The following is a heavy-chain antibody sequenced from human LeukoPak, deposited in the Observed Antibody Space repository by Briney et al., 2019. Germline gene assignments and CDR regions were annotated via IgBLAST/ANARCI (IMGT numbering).Heavy chain of an antibody. CDR1: GFTFSDYY. V-gene: IGHV3-11*01. CDR2: ISSSGSTI. Sequence: GGSLRLSCAASGFTFSDYYMSWIRQAPGKGLGWVSYISSSGSTIYYADSVKGRFTISRDNAKNSLYLQMNSLRAEDTAVYYCARDRIAARYFDYWGQGTLVTVSS. J-gene: IGHJ4*02. CDR3: ARDRIAARYFDY. D-gene: IGHD6-6*01.